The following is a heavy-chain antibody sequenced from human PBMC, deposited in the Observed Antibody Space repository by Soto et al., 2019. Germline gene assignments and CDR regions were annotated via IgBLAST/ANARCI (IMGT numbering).Heavy chain of an antibody. CDR2: INSDGSST. J-gene: IGHJ6*03. Sequence: GGSLRLSCAASGFTFSSYWMHWVRQAPGKGLVWVSRINSDGSSTSYADSVKGRFTISRDNAKNTLYLQMNSLRAEDTAVYYCARVRPKGYCSGGSCYYYYMDVWGKGTTVTVSS. V-gene: IGHV3-74*01. D-gene: IGHD2-15*01. CDR3: ARVRPKGYCSGGSCYYYYMDV. CDR1: GFTFSSYW.